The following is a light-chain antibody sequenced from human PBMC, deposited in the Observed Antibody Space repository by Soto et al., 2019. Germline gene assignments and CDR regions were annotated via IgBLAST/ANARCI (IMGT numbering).Light chain of an antibody. CDR2: GAS. CDR1: QSIGKH. J-gene: IGKJ5*01. CDR3: QQSYSSPTT. V-gene: IGKV1-39*01. Sequence: DIQITQSPSFLSASVGDSVTITCRASQSIGKHLNWYQQKPGKAPKFLIYGASTLQSGVPSRFTGSGSGTDFTLTVNSLQAEEFAIYYCQQSYSSPTTFGQGTRLEIK.